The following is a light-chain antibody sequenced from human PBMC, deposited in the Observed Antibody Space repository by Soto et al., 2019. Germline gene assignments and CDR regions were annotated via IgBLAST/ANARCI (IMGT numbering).Light chain of an antibody. CDR3: QQYYSYPRA. V-gene: IGKV1-5*01. Sequence: DLQMTQSPATLSASVGDRVTITCRASQSISSWLAWYQQKPGKAPKLLIYAASTLQSGVPSRFSGSGSETDFTLTISCLQSEDFATYYCQQYYSYPRAFGQGTKVDI. CDR1: QSISSW. J-gene: IGKJ1*01. CDR2: AAS.